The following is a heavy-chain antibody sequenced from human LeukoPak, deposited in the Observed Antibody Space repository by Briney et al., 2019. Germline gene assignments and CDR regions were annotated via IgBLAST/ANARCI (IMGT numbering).Heavy chain of an antibody. CDR2: IISRMIYI. Sequence: GRALRLSCAASGFTFISYSMNWVRQAPGKGLEWVSSIISRMIYIYYADSVKGRFTISRDNAKNSLYLQMNSLRAEHTAVYCCAREFASGRWGQGTLVPASS. J-gene: IGHJ4*02. V-gene: IGHV3-21*01. CDR1: GFTFISYS. CDR3: AREFASGR. D-gene: IGHD3-10*01.